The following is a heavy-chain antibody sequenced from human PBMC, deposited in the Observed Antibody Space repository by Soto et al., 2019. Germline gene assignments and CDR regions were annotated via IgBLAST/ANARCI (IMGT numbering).Heavy chain of an antibody. Sequence: GSLRLSCAASGFTFSSYSMNWVRQAPGKGLEWVSSISSSSSYIYYADSVKGRFTISRDNAKNSLYLQMNSLRAEDTAVYYCARGGYCSSTSCRYYYYYGMDVWGQGTTVTVSS. D-gene: IGHD2-2*01. CDR3: ARGGYCSSTSCRYYYYYGMDV. J-gene: IGHJ6*02. CDR1: GFTFSSYS. CDR2: ISSSSSYI. V-gene: IGHV3-21*01.